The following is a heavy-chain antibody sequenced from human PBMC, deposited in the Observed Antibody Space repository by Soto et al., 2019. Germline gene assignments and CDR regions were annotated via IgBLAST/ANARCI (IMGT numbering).Heavy chain of an antibody. CDR3: ARWFTGGNFDYFDF. Sequence: GGSLRLSCAASGFTFSSDWMHWFRQAPGKGLVWVSRIDSAGRTTTYADSVKGRFTISRDNAKNTLYLQMNGLRAEDTALYYCARWFTGGNFDYFDFWGQGTQVTSPQ. CDR2: IDSAGRTT. V-gene: IGHV3-74*01. CDR1: GFTFSSDW. J-gene: IGHJ4*02. D-gene: IGHD2-21*02.